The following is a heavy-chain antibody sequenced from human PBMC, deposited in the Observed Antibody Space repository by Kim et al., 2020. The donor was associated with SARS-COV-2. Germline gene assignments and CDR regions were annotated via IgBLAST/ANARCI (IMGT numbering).Heavy chain of an antibody. CDR2: INHSGST. V-gene: IGHV4-34*01. CDR3: ARGVGTMVRGVLRW. CDR1: GGSFSGYY. J-gene: IGHJ4*02. D-gene: IGHD3-10*01. Sequence: SETLSLTCAVYGGSFSGYYWSWIRQPPGKGLEWIGEINHSGSTNYNPSLKSRVTISVDTSKNQFSLKLSSVTAADTAVYYCARGVGTMVRGVLRWWGQGTLVTVSS.